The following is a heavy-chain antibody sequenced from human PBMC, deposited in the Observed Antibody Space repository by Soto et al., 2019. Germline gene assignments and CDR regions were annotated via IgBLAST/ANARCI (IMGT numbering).Heavy chain of an antibody. J-gene: IGHJ6*02. CDR1: GYTFTGYY. D-gene: IGHD3-10*01. Sequence: ASVKFSCKAXGYTFTGYYMRWVPQAPGQGLEWMGWINPNSGGTNYAQKFQGRVTITADESTSTAYMELSSLRSEDTAVYYCARATGGSGSYYNLQPDVWGQGTTVTVSS. CDR2: INPNSGGT. CDR3: ARATGGSGSYYNLQPDV. V-gene: IGHV1-2*02.